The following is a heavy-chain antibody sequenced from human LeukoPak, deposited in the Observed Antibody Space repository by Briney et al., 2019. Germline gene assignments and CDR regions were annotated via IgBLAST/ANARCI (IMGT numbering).Heavy chain of an antibody. Sequence: VASVKLSCKPSGYTFNTYVITWVRQAPGQGLEWMGWINPNSGGTNYAQKFQGWVTMTRDTSISTAYMELSRLRSDDTAVYYCAREDPRIAGVDYWGQGTLVTVSS. CDR2: INPNSGGT. J-gene: IGHJ4*02. CDR1: GYTFNTYV. V-gene: IGHV1-2*04. CDR3: AREDPRIAGVDY.